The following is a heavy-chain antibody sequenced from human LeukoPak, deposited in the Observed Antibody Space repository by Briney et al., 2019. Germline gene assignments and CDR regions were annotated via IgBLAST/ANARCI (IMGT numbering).Heavy chain of an antibody. CDR3: ARGGYHAYYLDY. Sequence: PGGSLRLSCAASGFTVSSNYMTWVRQAPGKGLEWVSVFYSGGSTYYADSVKGPFTISRDNSKNTLYLQMNSLRAEDTAVYYCARGGYHAYYLDYWGQGSLVTVSS. D-gene: IGHD5-18*01. CDR2: FYSGGST. J-gene: IGHJ4*02. V-gene: IGHV3-53*01. CDR1: GFTVSSNY.